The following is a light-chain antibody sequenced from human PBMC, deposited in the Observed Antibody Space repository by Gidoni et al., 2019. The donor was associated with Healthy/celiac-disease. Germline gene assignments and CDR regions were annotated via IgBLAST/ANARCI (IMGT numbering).Light chain of an antibody. Sequence: QSALTQPAAVSGSPGQSITSSCTGTSRDVGGYNYVSWYQQHPGKAPKLMIYDVSNRPSGVSTRFSGSTSGNTASLTISGLQAEDEADYYCSSYTSSSSWVFGGGTKLTVL. CDR2: DVS. CDR1: SRDVGGYNY. CDR3: SSYTSSSSWV. J-gene: IGLJ3*02. V-gene: IGLV2-14*01.